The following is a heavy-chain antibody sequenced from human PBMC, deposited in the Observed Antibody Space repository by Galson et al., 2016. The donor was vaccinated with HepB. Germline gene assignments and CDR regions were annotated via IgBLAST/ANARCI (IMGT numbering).Heavy chain of an antibody. V-gene: IGHV3-30*18. CDR2: ISYDGSNK. D-gene: IGHD2-2*01. J-gene: IGHJ4*02. CDR3: AKDGRIYCSSASCHDHFHY. CDR1: GFTFSSYG. Sequence: SLRLSCAASGFTFSSYGMHWVRQAPGKGLEWVAFISYDGSNKKYADSVKGRFTISRDNSKEPLYLQMNSLRAEDTAVYYCAKDGRIYCSSASCHDHFHYWGQGTLATVSS.